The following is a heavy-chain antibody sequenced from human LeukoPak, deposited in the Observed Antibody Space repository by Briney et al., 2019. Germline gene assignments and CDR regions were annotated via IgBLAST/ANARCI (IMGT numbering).Heavy chain of an antibody. J-gene: IGHJ4*02. D-gene: IGHD1-26*01. CDR1: GFTFSSYA. V-gene: IGHV3-23*01. CDR3: AKDDRYRGYFDY. Sequence: GGSLRLSCAASGFTFSSYAMSWVRQAPGKGLEWVSAISGSGGSTYYSDSVKGRFTISRDNSKNTLYLQMNSLRAEDTAVYYCAKDDRYRGYFDYWGQGTLVTVSS. CDR2: ISGSGGST.